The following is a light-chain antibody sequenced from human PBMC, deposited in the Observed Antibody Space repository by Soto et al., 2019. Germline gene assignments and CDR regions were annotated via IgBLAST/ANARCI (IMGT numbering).Light chain of an antibody. J-gene: IGLJ1*01. Sequence: QSALTQPASVSGSPGQSSTISCTGTSSDVGGYNSVSWYQHHPGKAPKLMIYEVSNRPSGVSDRFSGSKSGNTASLTIPGLQAEDEADYYCSSYTTNTGLEYVFGTGTKVTVL. CDR1: SSDVGGYNS. CDR2: EVS. V-gene: IGLV2-14*01. CDR3: SSYTTNTGLEYV.